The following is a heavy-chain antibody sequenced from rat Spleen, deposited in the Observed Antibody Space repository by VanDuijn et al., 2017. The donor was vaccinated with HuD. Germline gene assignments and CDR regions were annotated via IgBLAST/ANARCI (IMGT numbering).Heavy chain of an antibody. CDR1: GFTFSFYG. Sequence: EVQLVESDGGLVLPGRSLKLSCAASGFTFSFYGMHWIRQAPTKGLEWVASISPSGATTNHRDSVKGRFTISRDNAENTVYLQMNSLRSEDTATYYCAKDLDYGPDYWGQGVMVTVSS. V-gene: IGHV5-19*01. J-gene: IGHJ2*01. CDR3: AKDLDYGPDY. CDR2: ISPSGATT. D-gene: IGHD1-11*01.